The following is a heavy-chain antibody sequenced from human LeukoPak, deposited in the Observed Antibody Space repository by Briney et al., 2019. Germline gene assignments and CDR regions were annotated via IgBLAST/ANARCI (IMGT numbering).Heavy chain of an antibody. V-gene: IGHV3-7*01. Sequence: GGSLRLSCVASGFTFTDYFMSWVRQAPGKGLEWVASIKHNGGEKYYVDSVKGRFTISRDNAKNSLYLEMSSLRVEDTAVYYCARDRGWRTSGYYLYYFEYWGQGTLVTYSS. CDR3: ARDRGWRTSGYYLYYFEY. CDR1: GFTFTDYF. J-gene: IGHJ4*02. CDR2: IKHNGGEK. D-gene: IGHD3-3*01.